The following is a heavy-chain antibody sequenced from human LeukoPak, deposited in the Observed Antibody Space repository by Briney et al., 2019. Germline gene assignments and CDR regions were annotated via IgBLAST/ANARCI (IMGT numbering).Heavy chain of an antibody. D-gene: IGHD2-8*01. CDR3: ARDWMLSDSGRVGYNWFDP. V-gene: IGHV4-59*01. CDR2: IYYSGST. CDR1: GGSISSYY. Sequence: PSETLSLTCTVSGGSISSYYWSWIRQPPGKGLEWIGYIYYSGSTNYNPSLKSRVTISVDTSKNQFSLKLSSVTAADTAVYYCARDWMLSDSGRVGYNWFDPWGQGTLVTVSS. J-gene: IGHJ5*02.